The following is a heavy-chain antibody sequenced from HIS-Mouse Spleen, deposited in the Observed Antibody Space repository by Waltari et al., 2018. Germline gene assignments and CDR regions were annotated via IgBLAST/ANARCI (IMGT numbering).Heavy chain of an antibody. D-gene: IGHD6-13*01. Sequence: QLQLQESGPGLVKPSETLSLTCTVPGGSISSSSYYWGWLRQPPGKGLEWIGSIYYSGSTYYNPSLKSRVTISVDTSKKQFSLKLSSVTAADTAVYYCARLAAAGTYWGQGTLVTVSS. CDR1: GGSISSSSYY. J-gene: IGHJ4*02. CDR3: ARLAAAGTY. CDR2: IYYSGST. V-gene: IGHV4-39*07.